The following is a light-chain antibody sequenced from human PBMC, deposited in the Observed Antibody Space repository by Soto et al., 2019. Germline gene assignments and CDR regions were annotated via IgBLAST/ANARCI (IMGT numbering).Light chain of an antibody. CDR1: QGVRSY. CDR3: HQVYTYPRT. J-gene: IGKJ1*01. V-gene: IGKV1-9*01. Sequence: IQLTQSPSSLSGSVGDIVTITCRASQGVRSYLAWFQQRPGKAPKLLIFGASTLQNGVPARFSGGGFGTEFTLTITSLQPEDFATYYCHQVYTYPRTFGQGTKVDIK. CDR2: GAS.